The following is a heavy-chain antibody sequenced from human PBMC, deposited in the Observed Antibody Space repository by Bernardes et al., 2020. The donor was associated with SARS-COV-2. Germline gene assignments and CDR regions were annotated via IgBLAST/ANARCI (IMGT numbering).Heavy chain of an antibody. CDR3: AGSSCGIDCYIGGLRSWDYGMDV. CDR2: IYYSGST. CDR1: GGSISSSSYY. J-gene: IGHJ6*02. Sequence: SETLSLTCTVSGGSISSSSYYWGWIRQPPGKGLEWIGSIYYSGSTYYNPSLKSRVTISVDTSKNQFSLKLSSVTAAATSIYYCAGSSCGIDCYIGGLRSWDYGMDVWGQGTTVTVS. V-gene: IGHV4-39*01. D-gene: IGHD2-21*01.